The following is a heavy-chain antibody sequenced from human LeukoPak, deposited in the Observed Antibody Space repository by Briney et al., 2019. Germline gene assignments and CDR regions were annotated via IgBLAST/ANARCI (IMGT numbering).Heavy chain of an antibody. Sequence: GASVKVSRKASGYTFTGYYMHWVRQAPGQGLEWMGWINPNSGGTNYAQKFQGRVIMTRDTSISTAYMELSRLRSDDTAVYYCARVLPYCSGGSCYLGYWGQGTLVTVSS. J-gene: IGHJ4*02. CDR2: INPNSGGT. D-gene: IGHD2-15*01. CDR1: GYTFTGYY. V-gene: IGHV1-2*02. CDR3: ARVLPYCSGGSCYLGY.